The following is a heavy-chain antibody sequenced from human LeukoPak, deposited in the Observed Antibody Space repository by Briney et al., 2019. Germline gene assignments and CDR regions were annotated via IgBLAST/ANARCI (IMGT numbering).Heavy chain of an antibody. Sequence: GGSLRLSCAAAGFTFSIYWMSWVRQAPGKGLEWVANIKEDGSEKYYVDSVKGRFTISRDNAKKSLYLQMNSLRAEDTAVYYCARVVGNPYYFDYWGQGTLVTVSS. CDR3: ARVVGNPYYFDY. V-gene: IGHV3-7*05. CDR2: IKEDGSEK. J-gene: IGHJ4*02. CDR1: GFTFSIYW. D-gene: IGHD1-26*01.